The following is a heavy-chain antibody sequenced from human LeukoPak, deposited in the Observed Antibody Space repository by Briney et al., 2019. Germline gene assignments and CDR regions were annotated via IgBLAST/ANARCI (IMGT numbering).Heavy chain of an antibody. CDR1: GFTFSSYW. J-gene: IGHJ3*02. CDR2: INSDGSST. CDR3: AKDLCGSGSYWTLCAFDI. Sequence: PGGSLRLSCAASGFTFSSYWMHWVRQAPGKGLVWVSRINSDGSSTSYADSVKGRFTISRDNAKNSLYLQMNSLRAEDMALYYCAKDLCGSGSYWTLCAFDIWGQGTMVTVSS. V-gene: IGHV3-74*01. D-gene: IGHD3-10*01.